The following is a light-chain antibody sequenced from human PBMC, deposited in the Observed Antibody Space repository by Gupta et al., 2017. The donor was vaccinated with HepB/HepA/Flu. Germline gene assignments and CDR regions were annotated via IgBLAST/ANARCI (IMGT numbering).Light chain of an antibody. Sequence: QSALTQPASVSGSPGQPITISCTGTSSDIGSSNPVAWYQQPPGHALKLMIYDVSYRPSRVSHRFSGSKSGNTASLTICGLQAEDAAAYYYSSDGSRSTVFGGGTHLTVL. J-gene: IGLJ2*01. CDR1: SSDIGSSNP. CDR3: SSDGSRSTV. V-gene: IGLV2-23*02. CDR2: DVS.